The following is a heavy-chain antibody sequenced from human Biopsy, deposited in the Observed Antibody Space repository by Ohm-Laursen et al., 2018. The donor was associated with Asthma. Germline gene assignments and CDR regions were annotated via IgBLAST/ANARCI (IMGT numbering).Heavy chain of an antibody. V-gene: IGHV1-69*13. D-gene: IGHD2-15*01. Sequence: SVKVFCKSLGGTFNTYVIGWVRQAPGQGLEWMGGINSVFGTTTYPQKFQDRVTITADDSTSTVYMELSSLRSEDTAVYYCARKAGSCISRSCYSLDFWGQGTLVTVSS. CDR1: GGTFNTYV. CDR3: ARKAGSCISRSCYSLDF. CDR2: INSVFGTT. J-gene: IGHJ4*02.